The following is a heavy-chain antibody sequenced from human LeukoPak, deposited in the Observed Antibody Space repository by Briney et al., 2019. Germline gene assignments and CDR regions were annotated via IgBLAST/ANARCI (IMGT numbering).Heavy chain of an antibody. D-gene: IGHD3-22*01. J-gene: IGHJ3*02. V-gene: IGHV4-39*07. CDR2: IYYSGST. Sequence: SETLSLTCTVSGGSISSSSYYWGWIRQPPGKGLEWIGSIYYSGSTYYNPSLKSRVTISVDTSKNQFSLKLSSVTAADTAVYYCARVGNYDSSGYAFDIWGQGTMVTVSS. CDR3: ARVGNYDSSGYAFDI. CDR1: GGSISSSSYY.